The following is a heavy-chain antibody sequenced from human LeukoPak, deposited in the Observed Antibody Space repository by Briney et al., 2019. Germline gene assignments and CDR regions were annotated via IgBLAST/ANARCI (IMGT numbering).Heavy chain of an antibody. V-gene: IGHV3-64*01. CDR3: GRDGLESDYYYYYYMDV. CDR2: ISSNGGST. J-gene: IGHJ6*03. CDR1: GFTFSSYA. D-gene: IGHD1-1*01. Sequence: GGSLTLSCAASGFTFSSYAMQWVRQAPGQGLEYVSAISSNGGSTYYANSVKGRFTISRDNSKNTLYLQMGSLRAEDMAVYYCGRDGLESDYYYYYYMDVWGKGTTVAVSS.